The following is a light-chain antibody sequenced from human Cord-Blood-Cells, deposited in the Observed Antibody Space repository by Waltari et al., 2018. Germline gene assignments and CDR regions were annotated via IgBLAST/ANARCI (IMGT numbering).Light chain of an antibody. CDR2: WAS. J-gene: IGKJ2*01. Sequence: DIVVTHSPDSLAVSLGARATINCKSSQSVLYSSNNKNYLAWYQQKPGQPPKLLIYWASTRESGVPDRFSGSGSGTDFTLTISSLQAEDVAVYYCQQYYSTPYTFGQGTKLEIK. V-gene: IGKV4-1*01. CDR1: QSVLYSSNNKNY. CDR3: QQYYSTPYT.